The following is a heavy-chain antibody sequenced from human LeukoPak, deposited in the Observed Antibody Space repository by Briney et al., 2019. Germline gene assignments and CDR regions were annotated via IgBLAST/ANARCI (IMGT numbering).Heavy chain of an antibody. CDR2: INWNGGSA. CDR3: AKSSWVPAASPFGY. V-gene: IGHV3-20*04. J-gene: IGHJ4*02. CDR1: GFTFDDYG. Sequence: GGSLRLSCAASGFTFDDYGMSWVRQAPGKGLEWVSGINWNGGSAGYADSVKGRFIISRDNPKNTLYLQMNSLRVEDTAVHYCAKSSWVPAASPFGYWGQGTLVTVSS. D-gene: IGHD2-2*01.